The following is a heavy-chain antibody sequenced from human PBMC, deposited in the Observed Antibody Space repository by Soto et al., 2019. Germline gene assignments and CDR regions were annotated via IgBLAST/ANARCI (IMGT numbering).Heavy chain of an antibody. V-gene: IGHV3-21*01. CDR3: ARCMVFDGAGYAFFDS. CDR2: VSSSSSYI. D-gene: IGHD2-8*01. CDR1: GFTFSGHT. J-gene: IGHJ4*02. Sequence: EVQLVEAGGGLVKPGGSLRLSCAASGFTFSGHTINWVRQAPGKGLEWVSSVSSSSSYIYYADSVKGRFTVSRDNAEKSLYLHMNSLRAEDTAIYYCARCMVFDGAGYAFFDSWCQGTLVTVSS.